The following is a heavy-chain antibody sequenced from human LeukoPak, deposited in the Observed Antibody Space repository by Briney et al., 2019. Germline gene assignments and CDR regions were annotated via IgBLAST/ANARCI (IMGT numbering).Heavy chain of an antibody. Sequence: SVKVSCKASGGTFSSYAISWVRQAPGQGLEWMGGIIPIFGTANYAQKFQGRVTITADESTSTAYMELSSLRSEDTAVYYCARESGSYHGNDYWGQGTLVTVSS. D-gene: IGHD1-26*01. CDR2: IIPIFGTA. V-gene: IGHV1-69*13. CDR3: ARESGSYHGNDY. CDR1: GGTFSSYA. J-gene: IGHJ4*02.